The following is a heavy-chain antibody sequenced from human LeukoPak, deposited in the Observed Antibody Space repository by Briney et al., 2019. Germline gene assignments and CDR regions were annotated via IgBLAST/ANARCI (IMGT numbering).Heavy chain of an antibody. CDR1: GYSFTSYW. V-gene: IGHV5-51*01. CDR3: ARCPGYCSGGSCYYYYGMDV. J-gene: IGHJ6*02. Sequence: GESLKISCKGSGYSFTSYWIGWVRQMPGKGLEWMGIIYPGDSDTRYSPSFQGQVTISADKSISTAYLQWSSLKASDTAMYYCARCPGYCSGGSCYYYYGMDVWGQGTTVTVPS. CDR2: IYPGDSDT. D-gene: IGHD2-15*01.